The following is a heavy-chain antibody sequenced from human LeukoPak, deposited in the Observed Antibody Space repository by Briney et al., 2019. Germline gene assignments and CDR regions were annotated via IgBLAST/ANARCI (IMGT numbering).Heavy chain of an antibody. V-gene: IGHV4-34*01. CDR3: ARAVGGAAAELFDY. Sequence: PSETLSLTCAVYGGSFSGYYWSWIRQPPGTGLEWIGEINHSGSTNYNPSLKSRVTISVDTSKNQFSLKLSSVTAADTAVYYCARAVGGAAAELFDYWGQGTLVTVSS. J-gene: IGHJ4*02. CDR1: GGSFSGYY. D-gene: IGHD6-13*01. CDR2: INHSGST.